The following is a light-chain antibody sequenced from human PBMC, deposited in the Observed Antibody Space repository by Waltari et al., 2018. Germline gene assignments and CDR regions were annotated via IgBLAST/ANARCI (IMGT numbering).Light chain of an antibody. CDR3: SAWDTSLSAVL. CDR1: RSNIGAGYY. J-gene: IGLJ2*01. CDR2: ENI. V-gene: IGLV1-40*01. Sequence: QSVLTQPLSTSGAPGQRITISCTGTRSNIGAGYYVSWYQQFPGTAPKLLIYENINRPSGVSDRFSGSKSGTSASLTITGLQSEDEADYYCSAWDTSLSAVLFGGGTRLTVL.